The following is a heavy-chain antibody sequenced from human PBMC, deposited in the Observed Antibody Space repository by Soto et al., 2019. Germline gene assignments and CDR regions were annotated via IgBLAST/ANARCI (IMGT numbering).Heavy chain of an antibody. V-gene: IGHV4-31*03. CDR2: IYYSGST. J-gene: IGHJ6*02. Sequence: SETLSLTCTVSGGSISSGNYYWSWIRQHPGKGLEWIGYIYYSGSTYYNLSLKNRVTISVDTSKNQFSLKLSSVTAADTAVYYCARHNYDSSGTAVDVWGQGTTVTVSS. CDR1: GGSISSGNYY. CDR3: ARHNYDSSGTAVDV. D-gene: IGHD3-22*01.